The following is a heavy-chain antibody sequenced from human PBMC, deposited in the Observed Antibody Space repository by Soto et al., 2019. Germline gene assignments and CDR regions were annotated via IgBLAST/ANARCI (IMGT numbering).Heavy chain of an antibody. Sequence: QVTLNESGPVLVHPTETLTLTCTVSGFSLSDADVGVAWIRQPPGKALEWLAHILSNDEEVFSSSLRTRLTISKDTARSQVVLTMSNMEPVDTATYYCARIQGYCSGGSCYFYYFAMDVWGQGTTVTVS. CDR1: GFSLSDADVG. J-gene: IGHJ6*02. V-gene: IGHV2-26*01. CDR2: ILSNDEE. D-gene: IGHD2-15*01. CDR3: ARIQGYCSGGSCYFYYFAMDV.